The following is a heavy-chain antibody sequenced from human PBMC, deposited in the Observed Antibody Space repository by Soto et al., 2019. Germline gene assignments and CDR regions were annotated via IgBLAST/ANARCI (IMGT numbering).Heavy chain of an antibody. CDR2: ISGSGSDT. V-gene: IGHV3-23*01. CDR3: AKHGGYYDSSGHYGLAV. CDR1: GFTFTNYA. Sequence: PGGYLRLSCAASGFTFTNYAMTWVRQAPGKGLEWVSTISGSGSDTYYADSMKGRFTISRDNSKNTLYLQMNSLRAEDTAVYYCAKHGGYYDSSGHYGLAVRAQRTTVPVSS. D-gene: IGHD3-22*01. J-gene: IGHJ6*02.